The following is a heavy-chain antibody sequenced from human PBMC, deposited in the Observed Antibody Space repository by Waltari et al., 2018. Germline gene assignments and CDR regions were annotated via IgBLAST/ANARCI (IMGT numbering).Heavy chain of an antibody. Sequence: QVQLVESGGGVVQPGRSLRLSCAASGFTFSSSGMHWVRQAPGKGLEWVAVIWYDGSNKYYADSVKGRFTISRDNSKNTLYLQMNSLRAEDTAMYYCAKGSSNFDYWGQGTLVTVSS. V-gene: IGHV3-30*18. CDR1: GFTFSSSG. CDR2: IWYDGSNK. J-gene: IGHJ4*02. D-gene: IGHD6-6*01. CDR3: AKGSSNFDY.